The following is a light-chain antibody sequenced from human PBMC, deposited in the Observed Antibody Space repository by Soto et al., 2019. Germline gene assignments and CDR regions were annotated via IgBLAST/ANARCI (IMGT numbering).Light chain of an antibody. CDR3: TSWTTSTTMI. CDR2: DVN. J-gene: IGLJ2*01. V-gene: IGLV2-14*03. CDR1: SNDIGAYNF. Sequence: QSVLTQPASVSGSPGQSITISCTGTSNDIGAYNFVSWYQQHPAKAPKLMLYDVNIRPSGVSNRCSGSKSSNTASLTIAGLQAEDEADYSCTSWTTSTTMIFGGGTKVTVL.